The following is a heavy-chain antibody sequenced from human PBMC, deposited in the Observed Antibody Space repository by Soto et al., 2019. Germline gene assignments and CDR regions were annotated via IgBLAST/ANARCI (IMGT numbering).Heavy chain of an antibody. J-gene: IGHJ3*02. D-gene: IGHD4-4*01. Sequence: QVQLVQSGAEVKKPGASVKVSCKASGYTFTSYYMHWLRQAPGQGLEWMGIINPSGGSTFYAQNFQGTVTKRRDTTTSTVYMELSSLRSEDTAVYYCARGMTTVTSDAFDIWGQGTMVTVSS. CDR2: INPSGGST. V-gene: IGHV1-46*01. CDR1: GYTFTSYY. CDR3: ARGMTTVTSDAFDI.